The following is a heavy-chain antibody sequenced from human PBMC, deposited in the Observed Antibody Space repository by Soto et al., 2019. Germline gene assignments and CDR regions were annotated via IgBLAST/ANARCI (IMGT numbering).Heavy chain of an antibody. Sequence: EVQLVESGGGSVQPGGSLRLSCAASGFTFSTFSMNWVRQAPGRGLEWISYISGGGRTISYADSVKGLFTISRDNAKNSLYLQMDSLTDEDTAVYYCARDLGWAVDSWGQGTLVTVSS. V-gene: IGHV3-48*02. CDR1: GFTFSTFS. J-gene: IGHJ4*02. D-gene: IGHD6-19*01. CDR2: ISGGGRTI. CDR3: ARDLGWAVDS.